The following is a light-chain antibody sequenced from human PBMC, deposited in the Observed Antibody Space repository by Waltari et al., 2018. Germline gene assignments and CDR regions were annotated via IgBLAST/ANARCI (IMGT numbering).Light chain of an antibody. CDR3: AAWDDSLSGHVV. V-gene: IGLV1-47*01. CDR2: RNN. J-gene: IGLJ2*01. Sequence: QSVLTQPPSASGTPGQRVTTSCSGSSSNIGSNFVYWYQQLPGTAPKLLIVRNNQRPFVVPDRFSGSKSGTSASLASSGRLSEDEADYYCAAWDDSLSGHVVFGGGTKLTVL. CDR1: SSNIGSNF.